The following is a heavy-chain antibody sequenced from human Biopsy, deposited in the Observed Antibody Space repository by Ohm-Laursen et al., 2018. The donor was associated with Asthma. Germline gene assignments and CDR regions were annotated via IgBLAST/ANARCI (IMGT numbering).Heavy chain of an antibody. CDR2: INSDGSST. CDR1: GFTFSSYW. CDR3: ARVAYGDLTCFAP. J-gene: IGHJ5*02. V-gene: IGHV3-74*01. D-gene: IGHD4-17*01. Sequence: SLRLSCAASGFTFSSYWMHWVRQAPGQGLVWVSRINSDGSSTSYADSVKGRFTISRDNAKNTLYLQMNSLRAEDTAVYYCARVAYGDLTCFAPWGQGTLVTVSS.